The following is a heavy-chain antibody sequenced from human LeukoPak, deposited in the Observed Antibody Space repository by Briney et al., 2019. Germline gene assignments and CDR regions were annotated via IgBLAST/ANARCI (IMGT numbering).Heavy chain of an antibody. Sequence: GGSLRLSCVPSGFTLSTYWTSWVRQAPGKGLEWLANIKQDGSEKYYVDSAKGRFTISRDNAKNSLYLQMNSLRAEDTAVYYCARASHGLDVWGQGTTVTVSS. D-gene: IGHD5-24*01. V-gene: IGHV3-7*03. J-gene: IGHJ6*02. CDR3: ARASHGLDV. CDR2: IKQDGSEK. CDR1: GFTLSTYW.